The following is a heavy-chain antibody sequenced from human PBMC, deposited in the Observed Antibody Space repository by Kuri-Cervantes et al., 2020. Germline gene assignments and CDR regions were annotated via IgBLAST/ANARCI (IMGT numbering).Heavy chain of an antibody. V-gene: IGHV3-23*01. CDR1: GFTFSSYA. J-gene: IGHJ4*02. CDR2: ISGSGGST. CDR3: AKTLFRLIVVVVAADY. D-gene: IGHD2-15*01. Sequence: GGSLRLSCAASGFTFSSYAMSWVRQAPGKGLEWVSAISGSGGSTYYADSVKGRFTISRDNSKNTLYLQMNSLRAEDTAVYYCAKTLFRLIVVVVAADYWGQGTLVTVSS.